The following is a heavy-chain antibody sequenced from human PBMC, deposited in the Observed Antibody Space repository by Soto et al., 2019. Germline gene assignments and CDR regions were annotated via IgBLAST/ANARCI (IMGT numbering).Heavy chain of an antibody. CDR2: IYYSGST. Sequence: PSETLSLTCTVSGGSISSSSYYWGWIRQPPGKGLEWIGSIYYSGSTYYNPSLKSRVTISVDTSKNQFSLKLSSVTAADTAVYYCARPAAKRLYSSSWSYFDYWGQGALVTVSS. V-gene: IGHV4-39*01. J-gene: IGHJ4*02. D-gene: IGHD6-13*01. CDR3: ARPAAKRLYSSSWSYFDY. CDR1: GGSISSSSYY.